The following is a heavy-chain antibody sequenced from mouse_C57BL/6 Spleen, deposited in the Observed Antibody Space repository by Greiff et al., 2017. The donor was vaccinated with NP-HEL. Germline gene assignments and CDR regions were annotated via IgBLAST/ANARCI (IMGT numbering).Heavy chain of an antibody. CDR3: AMGSYYSNYAWFAY. V-gene: IGHV1-74*01. Sequence: VQLQQPGAELVKPGASVKVSCKASGYTFTSYWMHWVKQRPGQGLEWIGRIHPSDSDTNYNQKFKGKATLTVDKSSSTAYMQLSSLTSEDSAVYYCAMGSYYSNYAWFAYWGQGTLVTVSA. CDR1: GYTFTSYW. J-gene: IGHJ3*01. CDR2: IHPSDSDT. D-gene: IGHD2-5*01.